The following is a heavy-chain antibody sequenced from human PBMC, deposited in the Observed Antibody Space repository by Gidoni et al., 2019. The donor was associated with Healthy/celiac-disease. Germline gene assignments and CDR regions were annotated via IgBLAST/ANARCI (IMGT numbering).Heavy chain of an antibody. CDR1: GYTFTSYY. D-gene: IGHD5-12*01. J-gene: IGHJ4*02. CDR2: INPRCGRT. Sequence: QVQLVQSGAEVKKHGTSVKVSCKASGYTFTSYYMHWVRQAPGQVLEWMGIINPRCGRTSYAQKFQGRVPMTMDTSTSTVYMELSSLRSEDTAVYYCARDSRDGYNPGDYWGQGTLVTVSS. CDR3: ARDSRDGYNPGDY. V-gene: IGHV1-46*01.